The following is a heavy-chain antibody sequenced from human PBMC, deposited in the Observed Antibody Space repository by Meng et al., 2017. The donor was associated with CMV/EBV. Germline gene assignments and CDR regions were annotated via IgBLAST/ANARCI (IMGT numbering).Heavy chain of an antibody. CDR2: NSYDPAMT. V-gene: IGHV3-43D*03. J-gene: IGHJ5*02. D-gene: IGHD5-24*01. CDR3: AKGKNCYNS. CDR1: VCTFDNYA. Sequence: QVVRSWGVSVQSSLSLLRICAGSVCTFDNYAMHWNRQARGEVLYWVSHNSYDPAMTYYADIMKDRFTISIDNSKNSLYLQMNSLKAEDTALYYCAKGKNCYNSWGQGTLVTVSS.